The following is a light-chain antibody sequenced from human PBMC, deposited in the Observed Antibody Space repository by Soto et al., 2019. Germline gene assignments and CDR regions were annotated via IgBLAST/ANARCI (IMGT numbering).Light chain of an antibody. CDR3: QQYGSAPFT. J-gene: IGKJ3*01. Sequence: EILLAQSPGTLSLSPGERATVSCRASESVSSSYVAWYQQKPGQAPRLLIYGTSSRATGIPARFSGSGSGTDFTLTISSLEPEDFAVYYCQQYGSAPFTFGPGTNVDIK. V-gene: IGKV3-20*01. CDR2: GTS. CDR1: ESVSSSY.